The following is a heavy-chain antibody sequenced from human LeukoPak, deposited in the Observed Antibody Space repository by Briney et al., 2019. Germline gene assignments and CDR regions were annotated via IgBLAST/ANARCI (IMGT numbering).Heavy chain of an antibody. V-gene: IGHV1-18*01. CDR3: ARGKNSGYYDFWSGYSPFDY. CDR2: ISAYNGNT. D-gene: IGHD3-3*01. CDR1: GYTFTSYG. J-gene: IGHJ4*02. Sequence: GASVKVSCKDSGYTFTSYGISWVRQAPGQGLEWMGWISAYNGNTNYAQKLQGRVTMTTDTSTSTAYMELRSLRSDDTAVYYCARGKNSGYYDFWSGYSPFDYWGQGTLVTVSS.